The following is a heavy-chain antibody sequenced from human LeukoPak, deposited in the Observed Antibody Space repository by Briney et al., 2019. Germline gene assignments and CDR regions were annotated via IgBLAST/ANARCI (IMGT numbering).Heavy chain of an antibody. J-gene: IGHJ6*02. Sequence: PGGSLRLSCAASGFTFSSYSMNWVRQAPGKGLEWVSYISSSSSSTIYYADSVKGRFTISRDNAKNSLYLQMNSLRAEDTAVYYCARDRIAVAGTHYYYYYGMDVWGQGTTVTVSS. V-gene: IGHV3-48*01. CDR1: GFTFSSYS. CDR2: ISSSSSSTI. CDR3: ARDRIAVAGTHYYYYYGMDV. D-gene: IGHD6-19*01.